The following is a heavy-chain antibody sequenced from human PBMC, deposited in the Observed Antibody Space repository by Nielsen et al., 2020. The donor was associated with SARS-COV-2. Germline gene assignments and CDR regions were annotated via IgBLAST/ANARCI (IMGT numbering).Heavy chain of an antibody. J-gene: IGHJ4*02. V-gene: IGHV3-49*04. D-gene: IGHD5-12*01. CDR3: TREGATDPPFDY. CDR2: IRSKAYGGTT. Sequence: GGSLRLSCTASGFTFGDYAMSWVRQAAGKGLEWVGFIRSKAYGGTTEYAASVKGTFTISRDDSKSIAYLQMNSLKTEDTAVYYCTREGATDPPFDYWGQGTLVTASS. CDR1: GFTFGDYA.